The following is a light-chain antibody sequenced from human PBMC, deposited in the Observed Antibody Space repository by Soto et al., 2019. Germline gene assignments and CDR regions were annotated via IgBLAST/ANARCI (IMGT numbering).Light chain of an antibody. J-gene: IGKJ4*01. V-gene: IGKV2-28*01. CDR1: QSLLHSNGCNY. CDR3: MQALQTPLT. CDR2: LGS. Sequence: DIVLTQSPLSLPVTPGEPASISCRSSQSLLHSNGCNYLDWYLQKPGQSPQLLIYLGSTRASGVPDRVRGSGSGTDFTLKINRVEAEDGGVFYCMQALQTPLTFGGGTKVESK.